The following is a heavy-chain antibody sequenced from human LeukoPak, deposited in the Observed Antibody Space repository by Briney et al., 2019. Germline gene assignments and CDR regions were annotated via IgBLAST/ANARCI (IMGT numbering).Heavy chain of an antibody. V-gene: IGHV3-11*04. CDR2: ISSSGSTI. CDR3: ARSRIAAASPVGY. CDR1: GFTFSDYY. J-gene: IGHJ4*02. Sequence: PGGSLRLSCAASGFTFSDYYMSWIRQAPGKGLEWVSYISSSGSTIYYADSVKGRFTISRDNAKNLLYLQMNSLRAEDTAVYYCARSRIAAASPVGYWGQGTLVTVSS. D-gene: IGHD6-13*01.